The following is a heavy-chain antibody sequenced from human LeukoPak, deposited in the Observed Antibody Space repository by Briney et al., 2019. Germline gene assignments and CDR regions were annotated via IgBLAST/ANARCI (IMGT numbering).Heavy chain of an antibody. CDR2: ISCDGSNK. D-gene: IGHD3-22*01. CDR1: GYTFSIYD. V-gene: IGHV3-30*04. CDR3: ARDPWEGSSGYSFQH. Sequence: GGSLTLSCTVSGYTFSIYDMHWLRQAPGKGLEWVGDISCDGSNKYYADSVKGRFTISRDNSKNPLYLQMNSLRAEDTAVYYCARDPWEGSSGYSFQHWGQGTLVTVSS. J-gene: IGHJ1*01.